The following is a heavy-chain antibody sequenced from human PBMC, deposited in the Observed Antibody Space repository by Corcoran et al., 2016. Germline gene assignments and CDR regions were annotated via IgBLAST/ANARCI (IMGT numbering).Heavy chain of an antibody. J-gene: IGHJ5*02. CDR2: IYYSGST. V-gene: IGHV4-39*01. CDR1: GGSISSSSYY. CDR3: AIQAVVVPASNRGWFDP. D-gene: IGHD2-2*01. Sequence: QLQLQESGPGLVKPSETLSLTCTVSGGSISSSSYYWGWIRQPPGKGLEWIGSIYYSGSTYYNPSLKSRVTISVDTSKNQSSLKLSSVTAADTAVYYGAIQAVVVPASNRGWFDPWGQGTLFTVSS.